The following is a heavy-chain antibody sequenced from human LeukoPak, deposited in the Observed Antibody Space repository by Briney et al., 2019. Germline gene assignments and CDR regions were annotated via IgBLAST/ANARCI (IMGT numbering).Heavy chain of an antibody. Sequence: SETLSLTCTVSGGSISSYYWSWIRQPPGKGLEWIGYIYYTGSTNYNPSLKSRVTISVDTSKNYFSLKLSSVTAAGTAVYYCARGYCSSTSCYRWFDPWGQGTLVTVSS. CDR1: GGSISSYY. D-gene: IGHD2-2*01. CDR3: ARGYCSSTSCYRWFDP. V-gene: IGHV4-59*01. J-gene: IGHJ5*02. CDR2: IYYTGST.